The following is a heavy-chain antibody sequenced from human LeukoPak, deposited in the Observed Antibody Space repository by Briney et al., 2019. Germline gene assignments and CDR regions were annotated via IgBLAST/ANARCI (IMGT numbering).Heavy chain of an antibody. CDR2: ISSSSSYI. CDR3: ARGGVGATTSRLDY. CDR1: GFTFSSYS. D-gene: IGHD1-26*01. J-gene: IGHJ4*02. V-gene: IGHV3-21*01. Sequence: GGSLRLSCAASGFTFSSYSMNWVRQAPGKGLEWVSSISSSSSYIYYADSVKGRFTISRDNAKNSLYLQMNSLRAEDTAVYYCARGGVGATTSRLDYWGQGTLVTVSS.